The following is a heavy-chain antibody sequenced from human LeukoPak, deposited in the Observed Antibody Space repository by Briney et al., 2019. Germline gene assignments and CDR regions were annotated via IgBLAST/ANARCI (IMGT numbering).Heavy chain of an antibody. D-gene: IGHD3-10*01. CDR3: ARVGSYCFES. CDR1: GGSISTYY. CDR2: IDYSGAT. Sequence: PSETLSLTCTVSGGSISTYYWTWIRQPPGKGLEWIGYIDYSGATNYNPSLKSRLTMLVDTSKHQFSLKLSSVTAADTAVYYCARVGSYCFESWGQGTLVTVSS. J-gene: IGHJ4*02. V-gene: IGHV4-59*01.